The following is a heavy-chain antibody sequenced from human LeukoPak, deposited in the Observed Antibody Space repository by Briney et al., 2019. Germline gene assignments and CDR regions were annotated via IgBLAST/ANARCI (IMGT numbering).Heavy chain of an antibody. CDR2: ISGSGGST. V-gene: IGHV3-23*01. J-gene: IGHJ4*02. D-gene: IGHD3-3*01. CDR3: AKHSEKYDFWSGPNKYYFDY. Sequence: AGSLTLSCAASGFTFSSYAMSWVRQAPGKGLEWVSAISGSGGSTYYADSVKGRFTISRDNSKNTLYLQMNSLRADDTAVYYCAKHSEKYDFWSGPNKYYFDYWGQGTLVTVSS. CDR1: GFTFSSYA.